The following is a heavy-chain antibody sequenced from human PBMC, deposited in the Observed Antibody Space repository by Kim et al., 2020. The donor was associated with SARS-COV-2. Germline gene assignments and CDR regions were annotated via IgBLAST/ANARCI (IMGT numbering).Heavy chain of an antibody. D-gene: IGHD3-16*01. Sequence: SETLSLTCTVSGGSISSYYWSWIRQPAGKGLEWIGRIYTSGSTNYNPSLKSRVTMSVDTSKNQFSLKLSSVTAADTAVYYCVREHYDYVWGSYTFFEDYWGQGTLVTVSS. CDR2: IYTSGST. V-gene: IGHV4-4*07. CDR3: VREHYDYVWGSYTFFEDY. J-gene: IGHJ4*02. CDR1: GGSISSYY.